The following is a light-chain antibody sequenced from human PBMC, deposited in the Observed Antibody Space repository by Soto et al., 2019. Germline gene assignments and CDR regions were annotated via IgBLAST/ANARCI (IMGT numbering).Light chain of an antibody. Sequence: SALTQPRSVSGSPGQSVTISCTGTSSDVGDYNYVSWYQQHPGKAPKFIIYEVSKRPSGVPDRFSGSKSGNTASLTISGLQAEYEADYYCCSYAGTYTVVFGGGTKVTVL. CDR3: CSYAGTYTVV. CDR1: SSDVGDYNY. V-gene: IGLV2-11*01. J-gene: IGLJ2*01. CDR2: EVS.